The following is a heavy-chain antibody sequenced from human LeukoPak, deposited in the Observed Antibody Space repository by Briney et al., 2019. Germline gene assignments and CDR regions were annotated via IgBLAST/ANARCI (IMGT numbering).Heavy chain of an antibody. CDR2: VYSTGNV. V-gene: IGHV4-39*02. D-gene: IGHD2-8*01. CDR3: VRGAMVSKPGDF. Sequence: SGTLSLTCSVSGVSVNSRSFFWNWVRQPPGKGLEWIGSVYSTGNVYQSPSLQSRAAISVDASNNSFSLTLQSVTAADTAVYFCVRGAMVSKPGDFWGPGTLVIVSS. CDR1: GVSVNSRSFF. J-gene: IGHJ4*02.